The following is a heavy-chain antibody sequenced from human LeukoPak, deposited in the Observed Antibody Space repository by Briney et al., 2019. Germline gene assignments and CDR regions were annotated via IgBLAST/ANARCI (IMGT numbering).Heavy chain of an antibody. CDR3: AGQGEWELPFDY. CDR2: ISAYNGNT. Sequence: ASVKVSCKASGYTFTSYGISWVRQALGQGLEWMGWISAYNGNTNYAQKFQGRVTMTRDTSISTAYMELSRLRSDDTAVYYCAGQGEWELPFDYWGQGTLVTVSS. D-gene: IGHD1-26*01. J-gene: IGHJ4*02. V-gene: IGHV1-18*01. CDR1: GYTFTSYG.